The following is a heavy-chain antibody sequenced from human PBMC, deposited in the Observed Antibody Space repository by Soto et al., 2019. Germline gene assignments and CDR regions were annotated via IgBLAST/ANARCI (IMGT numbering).Heavy chain of an antibody. V-gene: IGHV3-30*18. Sequence: QVQLVESGGGVVQPGRSLRLSCAASGFTFSSYGMHWVRQAPGKGLEWVAVISYDGSNKYYADSVKGRFTISRDNSKNTLYLQMNSLRAEDTAVYYCAKLRGYSGCDEAFDAFDIWGQGTMVTVSS. CDR3: AKLRGYSGCDEAFDAFDI. CDR1: GFTFSSYG. D-gene: IGHD5-12*01. CDR2: ISYDGSNK. J-gene: IGHJ3*02.